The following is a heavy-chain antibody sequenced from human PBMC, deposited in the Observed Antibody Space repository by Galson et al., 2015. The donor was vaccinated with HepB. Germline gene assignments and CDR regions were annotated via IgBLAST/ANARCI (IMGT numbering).Heavy chain of an antibody. D-gene: IGHD3-10*01. J-gene: IGHJ3*02. V-gene: IGHV3-21*01. CDR3: ARVGYYYGSGSYVRAFDI. CDR1: GFTFSSYS. CDR2: ISSSSSYI. Sequence: SLRLSCAASGFTFSSYSMNWVRQAPGKGLEWVSSISSSSSYIYYADSVKGRFTISRDNAKNSLYLQMNSLRAEDTAVYYCARVGYYYGSGSYVRAFDIWGQGTMVTVSS.